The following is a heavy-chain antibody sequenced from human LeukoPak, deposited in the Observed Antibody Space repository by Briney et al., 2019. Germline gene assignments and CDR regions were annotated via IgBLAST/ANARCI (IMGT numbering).Heavy chain of an antibody. CDR2: IYYSGST. V-gene: IGHV4-39*07. Sequence: SETLSLTCTVSGGSISSSSYYWGWIRQPPGKGLEWIGSIYYSGSTYYNPSLKSRVTISVDTSKNQFSLKLSSVTAADTAIYYCARDRAMSIWGQGTVVTVSS. J-gene: IGHJ3*02. CDR1: GGSISSSSYY. D-gene: IGHD5-18*01. CDR3: ARDRAMSI.